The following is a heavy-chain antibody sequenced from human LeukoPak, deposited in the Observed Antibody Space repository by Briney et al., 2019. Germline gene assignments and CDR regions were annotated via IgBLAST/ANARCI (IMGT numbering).Heavy chain of an antibody. J-gene: IGHJ4*02. CDR2: MYYRGST. CDR1: GGSISSSSYY. V-gene: IGHV4-39*07. D-gene: IGHD1-14*01. Sequence: SETLSLTCTVSGGSISSSSYYWGWIRQSPGKGLEWIGSMYYRGSTNYNPSLKSRVTISVDTSKNQFSLRLSSVTAADTAVYYCARGGRYNRLDYWGQGTLVTVSS. CDR3: ARGGRYNRLDY.